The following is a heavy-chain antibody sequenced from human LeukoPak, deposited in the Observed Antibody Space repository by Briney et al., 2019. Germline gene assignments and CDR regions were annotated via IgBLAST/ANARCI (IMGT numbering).Heavy chain of an antibody. Sequence: SETLSLTCAVYGGSFSGYYWSWIRQPPGKGLEWIGEINHSGSTNYNPSLKSRVTISVDTSKNQFSLKLSSVTAADTAVYYCASEFLGYCSGGSCYPFDYWGQGTLVTVSP. D-gene: IGHD2-15*01. J-gene: IGHJ4*02. CDR2: INHSGST. CDR1: GGSFSGYY. CDR3: ASEFLGYCSGGSCYPFDY. V-gene: IGHV4-34*01.